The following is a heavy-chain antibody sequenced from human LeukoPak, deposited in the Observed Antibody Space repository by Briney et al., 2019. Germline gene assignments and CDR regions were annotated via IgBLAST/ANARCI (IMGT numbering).Heavy chain of an antibody. D-gene: IGHD4-17*01. J-gene: IGHJ3*02. CDR2: IIPIFGTA. V-gene: IGHV1-69*01. CDR3: ARDPGADYGDYEDAFDI. CDR1: GGTFSSYA. Sequence: GSSVKVSCKASGGTFSSYAISWVRQAPGQGLEWMGGIIPIFGTANYAQKFQGRVTITADESTSTAYMELSSLRSEDTAVYYYARDPGADYGDYEDAFDIWGQGTMVTVSS.